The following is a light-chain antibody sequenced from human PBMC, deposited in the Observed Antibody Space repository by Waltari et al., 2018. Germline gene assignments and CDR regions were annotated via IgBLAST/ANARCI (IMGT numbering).Light chain of an antibody. J-gene: IGKJ1*01. V-gene: IGKV3-20*01. CDR3: QNHERLPAT. CDR2: VAP. Sequence: VVLTQTPGTLSLSPGERATLSCRASQSIGRYLVWYQQRPGQTPRLLIYVAPTRATGIPDRFSGSGSGTDFTLTISRLEPEDFAVYYCQNHERLPATFGQGTKVEIK. CDR1: QSIGRY.